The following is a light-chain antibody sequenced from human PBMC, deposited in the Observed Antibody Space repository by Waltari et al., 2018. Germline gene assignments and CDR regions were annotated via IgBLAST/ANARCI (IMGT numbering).Light chain of an antibody. CDR1: RSNIGNNY. J-gene: IGLJ7*01. CDR2: ENT. Sequence: QSVLQLPPSVSAAPGQRVTISCSGGRSNIGNNYVCWYRQFPGPAPKLLIYENTERPSVIPGRFSGSKSGTSATLDITGLQAGDEADYYCGTWDSSLSGAVFGGGTHLTVL. CDR3: GTWDSSLSGAV. V-gene: IGLV1-51*02.